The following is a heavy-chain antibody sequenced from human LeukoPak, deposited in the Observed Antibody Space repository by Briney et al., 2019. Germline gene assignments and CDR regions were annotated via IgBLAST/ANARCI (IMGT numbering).Heavy chain of an antibody. V-gene: IGHV3-23*01. J-gene: IGHJ4*02. D-gene: IGHD3-10*01. CDR1: GFTFSDYG. CDR2: ISGSGGST. CDR3: AKGTMVRGVIFDIDY. Sequence: PGGSLRLSCAASGFTFSDYGMTWVRQAPGKGLEWVSAISGSGGSTYYADSVKGRFTISRDNSKNTLYLQMNRLRAEDTAVYYCAKGTMVRGVIFDIDYWGQGTLLTVSS.